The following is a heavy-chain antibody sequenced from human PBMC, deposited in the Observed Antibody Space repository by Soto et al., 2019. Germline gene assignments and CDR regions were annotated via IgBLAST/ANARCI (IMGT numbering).Heavy chain of an antibody. CDR1: GFTFSSYS. J-gene: IGHJ6*02. V-gene: IGHV3-21*01. Sequence: EVQLVESGGGPVQPGGSLRLSCAASGFTFSSYSMNWVRQAPGKGLEWVSSISSSSSYIYYADSVKGRFTISRDNAKNSLYLQMNSLRAEDTAVYYCARVRSPDYYYYGMDVWGQGTTVTVSS. CDR2: ISSSSSYI. D-gene: IGHD1-26*01. CDR3: ARVRSPDYYYYGMDV.